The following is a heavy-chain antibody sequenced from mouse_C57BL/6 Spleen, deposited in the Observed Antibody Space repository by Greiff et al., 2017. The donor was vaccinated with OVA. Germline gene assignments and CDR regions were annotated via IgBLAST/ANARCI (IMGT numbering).Heavy chain of an antibody. D-gene: IGHD2-4*01. CDR2: ISSGSSTI. V-gene: IGHV5-17*01. CDR3: ARLGGLRLDY. Sequence: DVKLVESGGGLVKPGGSLKLSCAASGFTFSDYGMHWVRQAPEKGLEWVAYISSGSSTIYYADTVKGRFTISRDNAKNTLFLQMTSLRSEDTAMYYCARLGGLRLDYWGQGTTLTVSS. J-gene: IGHJ2*01. CDR1: GFTFSDYG.